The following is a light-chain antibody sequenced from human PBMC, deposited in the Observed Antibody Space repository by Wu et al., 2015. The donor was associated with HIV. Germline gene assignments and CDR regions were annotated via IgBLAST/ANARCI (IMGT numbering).Light chain of an antibody. Sequence: EIVMTQSPATLSVSPGERVTLSCRASQSITSNYLAWYQQKPGQAPRLLVYATSNRATGIPDRISGSGSGTLFTLTISRLEPEDSAVYFCQQYVSSPTFGQGTRLEIK. V-gene: IGKV3-20*01. CDR3: QQYVSSPT. J-gene: IGKJ5*01. CDR2: ATS. CDR1: QSITSNY.